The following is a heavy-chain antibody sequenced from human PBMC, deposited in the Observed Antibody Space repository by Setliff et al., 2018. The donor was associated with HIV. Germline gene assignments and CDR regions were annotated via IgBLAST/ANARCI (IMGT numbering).Heavy chain of an antibody. CDR3: ARVGGEMATIAGAFDI. J-gene: IGHJ3*02. CDR1: GESFSGFY. D-gene: IGHD5-12*01. CDR2: INHRGST. V-gene: IGHV4-34*01. Sequence: SETLSLTCAVYGESFSGFYWTWIRQSPGKGLEWIGEINHRGSTNYNPSHKSRVTVSVDTSKNQFSLKLSSVTAADTAVYYCARVGGEMATIAGAFDIWGQGTMVTVSS.